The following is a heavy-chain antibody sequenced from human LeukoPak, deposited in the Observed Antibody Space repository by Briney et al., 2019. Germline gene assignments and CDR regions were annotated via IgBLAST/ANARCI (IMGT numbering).Heavy chain of an antibody. CDR2: IKQDGSEK. CDR3: ARDSSGWYH. D-gene: IGHD6-19*01. J-gene: IGHJ4*02. Sequence: PGGSLRLSCVASGFSFSTNWMSWVRQAPGKGLEWVANIKQDGSEKYYVDSVKGRFTISRDNAKNSLYLQMNSLRAEDTAVYYCARDSSGWYHWGQGTLVTVSS. CDR1: GFSFSTNW. V-gene: IGHV3-7*01.